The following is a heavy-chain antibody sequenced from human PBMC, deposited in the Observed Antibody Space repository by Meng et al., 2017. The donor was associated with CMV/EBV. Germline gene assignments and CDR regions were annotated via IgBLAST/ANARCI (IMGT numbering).Heavy chain of an antibody. J-gene: IGHJ6*02. CDR2: INHSGST. CDR3: ARAYSSSSVGYSSGWYGSYYYYGMDV. V-gene: IGHV4-34*01. CDR1: GGSFSGHY. D-gene: IGHD6-19*01. Sequence: SQTLSLTCAVYGGSFSGHYWSWIRQPPGKGLEWIGEINHSGSTNYNPSLKSRVTISVDTSKNQFSLKRSSVTAADTAVYYCARAYSSSSVGYSSGWYGSYYYYGMDVWGQGTTVTVSS.